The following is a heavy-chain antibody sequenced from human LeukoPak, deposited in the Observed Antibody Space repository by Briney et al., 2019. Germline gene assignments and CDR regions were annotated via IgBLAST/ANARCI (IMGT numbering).Heavy chain of an antibody. J-gene: IGHJ4*02. V-gene: IGHV1-46*01. Sequence: VASVKVSCKASGYTFTGYYMHWVRQAPGQGLEWMGIIKPSGGSTSYAQKFQDRVTMTRDTSTSTVYMELSSLRSEDTAVYYCARVHDSDWYFDYWGQGTLVTVSS. D-gene: IGHD6-19*01. CDR1: GYTFTGYY. CDR2: IKPSGGST. CDR3: ARVHDSDWYFDY.